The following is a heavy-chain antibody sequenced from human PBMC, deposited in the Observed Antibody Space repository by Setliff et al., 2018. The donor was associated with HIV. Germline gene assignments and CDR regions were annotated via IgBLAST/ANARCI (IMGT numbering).Heavy chain of an antibody. V-gene: IGHV4-34*01. J-gene: IGHJ6*03. CDR1: GGSFSGYY. CDR2: INHSGST. Sequence: KPSETLSLTCAVYGGSFSGYYWSWIRQPPGKGLEWIGEINHSGSTNYNPSLKSRVTISVDTSKNQFSLRLTSVTAADTAVYYCARDPRASHLSYYYYHYMDVWGKGTTVTVSS. CDR3: ARDPRASHLSYYYYHYMDV.